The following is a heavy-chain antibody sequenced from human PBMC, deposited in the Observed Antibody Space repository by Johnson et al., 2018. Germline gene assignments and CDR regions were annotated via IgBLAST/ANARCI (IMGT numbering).Heavy chain of an antibody. CDR1: GFIFGDYA. J-gene: IGHJ6*02. V-gene: IGHV3-9*01. Sequence: VQLVQSGGGLVQPGRSLRLSCAASGFIFGDYAMHWVRQPPGKGLEWVSGISWRSDRIDYAASVKGRYTVSRDNAGNSLYLKMDSLRPEDTALYYCAKDVGFLSGWFLYFHHGMDVWGQGTTVTVS. D-gene: IGHD6-19*01. CDR3: AKDVGFLSGWFLYFHHGMDV. CDR2: ISWRSDRI.